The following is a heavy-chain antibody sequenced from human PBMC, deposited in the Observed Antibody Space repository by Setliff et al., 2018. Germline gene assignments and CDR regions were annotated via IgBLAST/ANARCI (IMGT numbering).Heavy chain of an antibody. V-gene: IGHV1-69*05. CDR1: GGTFSSYG. CDR3: VREGVDSRSSTDYRYYMDV. J-gene: IGHJ6*03. CDR2: TIPMFGTI. Sequence: SVKVSCKASGGTFSSYGISWVRQAPGQGLEWMGGTIPMFGTIDYAQKFQGRVTIITDESTSTAFMQLSSLRSEDTAVYYCVREGVDSRSSTDYRYYMDVWGKGTTVTVSS. D-gene: IGHD3-22*01.